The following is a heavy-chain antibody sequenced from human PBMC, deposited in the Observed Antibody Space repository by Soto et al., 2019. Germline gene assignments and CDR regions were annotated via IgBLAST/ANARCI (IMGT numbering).Heavy chain of an antibody. D-gene: IGHD3-16*02. CDR3: ARLYDYIWGSYRQKGPFDY. CDR1: GGSISSSSYY. Sequence: QLQLQESGPGLVKPSETLSLTCTVSGGSISSSSYYWGWIRQPPGKGLEWIGSIYYSGSTYYNPSLRSRVTLSGGTSKYQFSLKLSSVTAADTAVYYWARLYDYIWGSYRQKGPFDYWGQGTLVTVSS. J-gene: IGHJ4*02. CDR2: IYYSGST. V-gene: IGHV4-39*01.